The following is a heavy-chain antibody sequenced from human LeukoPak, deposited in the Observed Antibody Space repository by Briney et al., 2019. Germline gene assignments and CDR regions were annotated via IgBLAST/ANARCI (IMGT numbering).Heavy chain of an antibody. CDR1: GYTFTNYG. Sequence: ASVKVSCKASGYTFTNYGISWVRQAPGQGLEWMGWISAYNGNTNYAQKFQGRVTMTTDTSTNTAYMELRSLRFDDTAVYYCARDEILGELSLYPTEWGQGTLVTVSS. CDR3: ARDEILGELSLYPTE. D-gene: IGHD3-16*02. CDR2: ISAYNGNT. V-gene: IGHV1-18*01. J-gene: IGHJ4*02.